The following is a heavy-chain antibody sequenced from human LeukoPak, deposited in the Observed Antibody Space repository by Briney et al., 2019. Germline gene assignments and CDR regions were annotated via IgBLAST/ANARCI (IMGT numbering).Heavy chain of an antibody. CDR3: ARASGWYSY. Sequence: PGGSLRLSCAASGFTFSSYSMTWVRQAPGKGLEWVSSISSASTFIYYADSVKGRFTISRDNAKNSLYLQMSSLRAEDTAVYYCARASGWYSYWGQGTLVTVSS. CDR1: GFTFSSYS. D-gene: IGHD6-19*01. J-gene: IGHJ4*02. CDR2: ISSASTFI. V-gene: IGHV3-21*06.